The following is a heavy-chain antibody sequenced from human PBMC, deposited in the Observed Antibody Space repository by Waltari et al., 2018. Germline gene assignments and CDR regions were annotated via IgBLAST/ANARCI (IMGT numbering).Heavy chain of an antibody. CDR3: AKDYPRVGIVLESDAIFDH. CDR1: GFTFSDYA. V-gene: IGHV3-23*01. Sequence: EVQLLDSGGGLVQPGGSLRLSCVTSGFTFSDYAMSWVRQAQGKGRGWVSVINEVRGPYNADSGKGRFTISRDNSKNTVYLQMSSLRAEDTAIYYCAKDYPRVGIVLESDAIFDHWGQGALVTVSS. D-gene: IGHD2-2*01. CDR2: INEVRGP. J-gene: IGHJ4*02.